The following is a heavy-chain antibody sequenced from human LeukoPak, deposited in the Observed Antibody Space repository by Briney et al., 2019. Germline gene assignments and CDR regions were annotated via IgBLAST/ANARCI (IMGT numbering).Heavy chain of an antibody. Sequence: GGSLRLSCAASGFTFSSYALTWVRQAPGKGLEWVSTISNSGGSTYYADSVKGRFTISRDNSKNALYVQMNSLRAEDTAVYYCARDSVRYCSGGSCYSGYWGQGTLVTVSS. CDR1: GFTFSSYA. CDR2: ISNSGGST. J-gene: IGHJ4*02. D-gene: IGHD2-15*01. CDR3: ARDSVRYCSGGSCYSGY. V-gene: IGHV3-23*01.